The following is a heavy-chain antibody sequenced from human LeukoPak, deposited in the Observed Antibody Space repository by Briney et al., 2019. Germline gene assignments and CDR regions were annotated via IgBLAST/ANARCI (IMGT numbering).Heavy chain of an antibody. D-gene: IGHD6-19*01. CDR1: GFTFSSYS. Sequence: GGSLRLSCAASGFTFSSYSMNWVRQAPGKGLEWVSYISSSGSTIYYADSVKGRFTISRDNAKNSLYLQMNSLRAEDTAVYYCARDLSVAGTKWKKFDYWGQGTLVTVSS. CDR3: ARDLSVAGTKWKKFDY. J-gene: IGHJ4*02. V-gene: IGHV3-48*01. CDR2: ISSSGSTI.